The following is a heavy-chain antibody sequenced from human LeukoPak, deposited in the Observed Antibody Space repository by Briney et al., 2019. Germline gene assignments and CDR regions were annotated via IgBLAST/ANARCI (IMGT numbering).Heavy chain of an antibody. CDR3: TTEGSGWYLEFDY. Sequence: GSLRLSCAASGFTFSNAWMSWVRQAPGKGLEWVGRIKSKTDGGTTDYAAPVKGRFTISRDDSKNTLYLQMNSLKTEDTAVYYCTTEGSGWYLEFDYWGQGTLVTVSS. D-gene: IGHD6-19*01. CDR1: GFTFSNAW. J-gene: IGHJ4*02. V-gene: IGHV3-15*01. CDR2: IKSKTDGGTT.